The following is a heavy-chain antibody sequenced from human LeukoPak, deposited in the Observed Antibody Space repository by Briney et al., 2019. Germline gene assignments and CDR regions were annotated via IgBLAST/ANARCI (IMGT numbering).Heavy chain of an antibody. Sequence: ASVEVSCKSSGYIVTSYGIGWVRQAPGQGLKWMGWINAYNGNTNYAQKLQGRVTMTTDTSTSTAYMELRSLRSDDTAVYYCARDYTWKVDYWAQGTLVTVSS. D-gene: IGHD1-1*01. CDR2: INAYNGNT. CDR1: GYIVTSYG. CDR3: ARDYTWKVDY. J-gene: IGHJ4*01. V-gene: IGHV1-18*04.